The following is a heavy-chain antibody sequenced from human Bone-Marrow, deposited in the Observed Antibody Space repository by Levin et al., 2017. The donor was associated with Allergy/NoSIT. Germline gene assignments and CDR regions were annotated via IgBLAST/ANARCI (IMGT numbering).Heavy chain of an antibody. CDR3: ARDRFGMPSSPWGVNRYYYGMDV. Sequence: RSSETLSLTCSVSGVSISSYYWSWIRQPPGKGLEWIGYISDSASTRGSTTYNPSLKSRVTISVDTSKNQFSLKLSSLTAADTAVYYCARDRFGMPSSPWGVNRYYYGMDVWGQGTTVTVSS. V-gene: IGHV4-59*01. CDR2: ISDSASTRGST. J-gene: IGHJ6*02. CDR1: GVSISSYY. D-gene: IGHD3-10*01.